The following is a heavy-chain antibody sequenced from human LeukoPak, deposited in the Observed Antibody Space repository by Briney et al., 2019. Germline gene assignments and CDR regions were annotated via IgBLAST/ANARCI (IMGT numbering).Heavy chain of an antibody. CDR1: GYTFTSYG. J-gene: IGHJ1*01. Sequence: GASVKVSCKASGYTFTSYGINWVRQAPGQGLEWMGWISTYNGNTNYAQKLQGRVTMTTDTSTSTAYMELRSLRSDDTAVYYCARDQDRWTTVTTLYFQHWGQGTLVTVSS. D-gene: IGHD4-17*01. CDR2: ISTYNGNT. CDR3: ARDQDRWTTVTTLYFQH. V-gene: IGHV1-18*01.